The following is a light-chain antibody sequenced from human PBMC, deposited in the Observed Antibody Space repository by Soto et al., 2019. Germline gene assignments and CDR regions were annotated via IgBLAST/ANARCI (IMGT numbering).Light chain of an antibody. CDR1: SGDIGGYNY. CDR2: EVT. V-gene: IGLV2-14*01. CDR3: SSYTSSSIVV. Sequence: QSALTQPASVSGSPGQSITISCTGTSGDIGGYNYVSWYQQHPGKAPKLLISEVTNRPSGVSNRFSGSKSGNTASLTISGLQAEDEADYYCSSYTSSSIVVFGGGTKLTVL. J-gene: IGLJ2*01.